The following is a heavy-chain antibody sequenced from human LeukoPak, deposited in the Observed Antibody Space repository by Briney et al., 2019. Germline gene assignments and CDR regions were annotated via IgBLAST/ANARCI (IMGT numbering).Heavy chain of an antibody. CDR2: IYGGGST. V-gene: IGHV3-53*01. CDR1: GFTVSSNY. D-gene: IGHD2-8*01. CDR3: AGRGCTNGSCHFDY. J-gene: IGHJ4*02. Sequence: PAGSVRLSCAASGFTVSSNYMSWVRQAPGKGLEWVSVIYGGGSTYYADSVKGRFTISRDNAKNSLYLQMNSLRADDTAVYYCAGRGCTNGSCHFDYWGQGTLVTVSS.